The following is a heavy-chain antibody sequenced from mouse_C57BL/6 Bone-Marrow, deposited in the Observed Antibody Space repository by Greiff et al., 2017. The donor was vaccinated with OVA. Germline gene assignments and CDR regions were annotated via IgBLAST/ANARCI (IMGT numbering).Heavy chain of an antibody. CDR1: GYTFTSYW. Sequence: QVQLKQSGAELVKPGASVKLSCKASGYTFTSYWMHWVKQRPGQGLEWIGMIHPNSGSTNYNEKFKSKATLTVDKSSSTAYMQLSSLTSEDSAVYYSARAFLWLRRWFAYWGQGTLVTVSA. D-gene: IGHD2-2*01. CDR2: IHPNSGST. CDR3: ARAFLWLRRWFAY. V-gene: IGHV1-64*01. J-gene: IGHJ3*01.